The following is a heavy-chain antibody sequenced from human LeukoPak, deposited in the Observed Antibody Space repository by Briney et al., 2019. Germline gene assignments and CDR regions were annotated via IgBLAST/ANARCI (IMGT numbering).Heavy chain of an antibody. J-gene: IGHJ4*02. Sequence: SETLSLTCTVSGGSISSYYWSWIRQPPGKGLEWIGYIYYSGSTNYNPSLKSRVTISVDTSKNQFSLKLNSVTAADTAVYYCAREYYYDTSGYKDWGKGTLVTVSS. CDR2: IYYSGST. V-gene: IGHV4-59*01. CDR1: GGSISSYY. CDR3: AREYYYDTSGYKD. D-gene: IGHD3-22*01.